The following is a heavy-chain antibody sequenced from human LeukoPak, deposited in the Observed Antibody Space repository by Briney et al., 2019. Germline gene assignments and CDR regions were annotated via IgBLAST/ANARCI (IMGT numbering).Heavy chain of an antibody. CDR1: GGSFSGYY. CDR3: ARLVGFDIVVVPAAMSYWFDP. Sequence: SETLSLTCAVYGGSFSGYYWSWIRQPPGKGLEWIGEINHSGSTNYNPSLKSRVTISVDTSKNQFSLKPSSVTAADTAVYYCARLVGFDIVVVPAAMSYWFDPWGQGTLVTVSS. V-gene: IGHV4-34*01. J-gene: IGHJ5*02. D-gene: IGHD2-2*01. CDR2: INHSGST.